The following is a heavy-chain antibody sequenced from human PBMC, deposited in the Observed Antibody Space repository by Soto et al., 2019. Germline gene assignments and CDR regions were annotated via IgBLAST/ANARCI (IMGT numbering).Heavy chain of an antibody. Sequence: GESLKISCKRSGYSFTSYWISWVRQMPGKGLEWMGIIYPGDSDTRYSPSFQGQLTISADKSISTAYLQWSSRKASDSSLYYCARPGGYSYGDAFDIWGQGTMVTVSS. D-gene: IGHD5-18*01. CDR2: IYPGDSDT. J-gene: IGHJ3*02. V-gene: IGHV5-51*01. CDR3: ARPGGYSYGDAFDI. CDR1: GYSFTSYW.